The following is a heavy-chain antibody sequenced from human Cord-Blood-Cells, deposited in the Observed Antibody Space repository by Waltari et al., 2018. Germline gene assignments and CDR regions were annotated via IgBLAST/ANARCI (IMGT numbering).Heavy chain of an antibody. CDR2: IYYRGST. V-gene: IGHV4-59*01. D-gene: IGHD2-15*01. CDR3: ARAVVVVAATRYSVSWFDP. CDR1: GGSISSYY. Sequence: QVQLQESGPGLVKPSETLSLTCTVSGGSISSYYWSWIRQPPGKGLEWIGYIYYRGSTNDNPALKGRVTISVDTSKNPFSLKLSSVTAADTAVYYCARAVVVVAATRYSVSWFDPWGQGTLVTVSS. J-gene: IGHJ5*02.